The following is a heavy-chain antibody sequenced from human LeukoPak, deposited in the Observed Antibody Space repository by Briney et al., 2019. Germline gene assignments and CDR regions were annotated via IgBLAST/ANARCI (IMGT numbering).Heavy chain of an antibody. J-gene: IGHJ4*02. D-gene: IGHD3-16*01. CDR1: GFTFNTAW. CDR3: TADLRL. CDR2: IKSKTDGGTT. V-gene: IGHV3-15*01. Sequence: GGSLRLSCAVSGFTFNTAWKSWVRQAPGKGLEYIGRIKSKTDGGTTYYAAPVKGRFTISIDDSKNTLYLQMNGLKIEDTALYYCTADLRLWGQGTLVTVSS.